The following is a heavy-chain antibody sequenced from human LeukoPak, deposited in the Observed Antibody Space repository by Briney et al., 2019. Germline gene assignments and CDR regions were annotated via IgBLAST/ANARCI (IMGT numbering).Heavy chain of an antibody. D-gene: IGHD3-22*01. CDR3: ARGAGIVVVTSFDY. CDR1: GGSISIINW. Sequence: PSETLSLTCAVSGGSISIINWWSWVRQPPGKGLEWIGEIYHSGSTNYNPSLKSRVTMSVDKSKNQFSLTLSSVTAADTAVYYCARGAGIVVVTSFDYWGQGTLVTVSS. V-gene: IGHV4-4*02. J-gene: IGHJ4*02. CDR2: IYHSGST.